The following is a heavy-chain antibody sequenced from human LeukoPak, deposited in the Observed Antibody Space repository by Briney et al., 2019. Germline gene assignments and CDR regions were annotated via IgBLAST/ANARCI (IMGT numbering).Heavy chain of an antibody. D-gene: IGHD4-23*01. CDR1: GFTFRIHA. J-gene: IGHJ4*02. CDR2: ISSGDDL. Sequence: GGSLRLSCAASGFTFRIHAMSWVRQAHGKGLEWVSTISSGDDLHYADSVRGRFTVSRDDPQNTLYLQMNSLRAEDAAIYYCAKDATPGNSVYDHFDYWGQGTLVTVSS. V-gene: IGHV3-23*01. CDR3: AKDATPGNSVYDHFDY.